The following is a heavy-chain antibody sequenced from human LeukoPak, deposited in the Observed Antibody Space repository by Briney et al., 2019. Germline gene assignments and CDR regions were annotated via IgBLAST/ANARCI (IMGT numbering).Heavy chain of an antibody. J-gene: IGHJ4*02. CDR2: ISYDGSNK. CDR3: ARGPYSGYDGHYYFDY. CDR1: GFTFSSYA. D-gene: IGHD5-12*01. V-gene: IGHV3-30-3*01. Sequence: GRSLRLSCAASGFTFSSYAMHWVRQAPGKGLEWVAVISYDGSNKYYADSVKGRFTISRDNSKNTLYLQMNSLRAEDTAVYYCARGPYSGYDGHYYFDYWGQGTLVTVSS.